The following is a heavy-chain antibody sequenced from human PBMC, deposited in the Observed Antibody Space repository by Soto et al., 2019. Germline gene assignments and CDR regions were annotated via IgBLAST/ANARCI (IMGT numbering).Heavy chain of an antibody. CDR1: GYTFTSYG. CDR2: ISAYNGNT. D-gene: IGHD3-10*01. J-gene: IGHJ4*02. CDR3: ARVPLPGSVVYYFDY. Sequence: ASVKVSCKASGYTFTSYGISWVRQAPGQGLEWMGWISAYNGNTNYAQKLQGRVTMTTDTSTSTAYMELRSLRSDDTAVYYCARVPLPGSVVYYFDYWGQGTLVTVSS. V-gene: IGHV1-18*01.